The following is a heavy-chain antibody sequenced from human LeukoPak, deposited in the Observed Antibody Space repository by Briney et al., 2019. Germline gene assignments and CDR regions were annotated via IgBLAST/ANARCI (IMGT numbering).Heavy chain of an antibody. D-gene: IGHD5-24*01. CDR1: GYTFTGYY. J-gene: IGHJ4*02. CDR3: ARHWGRNGYSYDF. V-gene: IGHV1-46*01. Sequence: ASVKVSCKASGYTFTGYYIHWVRQAPGHGLEWMGGINPSAGDTHYAQKFQGRVSMTRDTSTSTVYMQLSSLRSQDTAVYYCARHWGRNGYSYDFWGQGTLVTVSS. CDR2: INPSAGDT.